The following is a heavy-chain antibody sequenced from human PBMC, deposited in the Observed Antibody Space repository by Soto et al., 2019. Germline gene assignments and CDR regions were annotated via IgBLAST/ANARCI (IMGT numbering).Heavy chain of an antibody. D-gene: IGHD2-2*01. V-gene: IGHV1-18*01. J-gene: IGHJ6*02. CDR3: ARDLGGIVVVPAARRAYYYYGMDV. CDR2: ISAYNGNT. Sequence: QVQLVQSGAEVKKPGASVKVSCKASGYTFTSYGISWVRQAPGQGLEWMGWISAYNGNTNYAQKLQGRVTMTTDTSTSTAYMELRSLRSDDTAVYYCARDLGGIVVVPAARRAYYYYGMDVWGQGTTVTVSS. CDR1: GYTFTSYG.